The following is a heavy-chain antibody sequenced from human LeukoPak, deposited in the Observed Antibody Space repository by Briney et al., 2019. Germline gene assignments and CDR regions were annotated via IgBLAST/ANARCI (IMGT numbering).Heavy chain of an antibody. CDR2: IDHSGST. Sequence: SQTLSLTCAVSGGSFNGYYWSWIRQPPGKGLECIGEIDHSGSTNYNPSLKSRVTISVDTSKNQFSLKLSSVTAADTAVYYCARSWVAGTLFYWGQGILVSVSS. D-gene: IGHD6-19*01. CDR3: ARSWVAGTLFY. J-gene: IGHJ4*02. V-gene: IGHV4-34*01. CDR1: GGSFNGYY.